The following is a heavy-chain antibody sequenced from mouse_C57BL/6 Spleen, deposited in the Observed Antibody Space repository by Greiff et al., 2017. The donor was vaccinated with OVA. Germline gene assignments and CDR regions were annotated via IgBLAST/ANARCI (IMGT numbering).Heavy chain of an antibody. CDR2: IYPGDGDT. D-gene: IGHD1-1*01. CDR3: ARITTVVAHFDY. CDR1: GYAFSSSW. Sequence: VKLVESGPELVKPGASVKISCKASGYAFSSSWMNWVKQRPGKGLEWIGRIYPGDGDTNYNGKFKGKATLTADKSSSTAYMQLSSLTSEDSAVYFCARITTVVAHFDYWGQGTTLTVSS. V-gene: IGHV1-82*01. J-gene: IGHJ2*01.